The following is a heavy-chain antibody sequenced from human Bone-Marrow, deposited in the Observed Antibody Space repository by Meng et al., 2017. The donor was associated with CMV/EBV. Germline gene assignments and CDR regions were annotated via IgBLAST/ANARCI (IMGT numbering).Heavy chain of an antibody. Sequence: GGSLRLSCAASGFTFSSYWMSWVRQAPGKGLEWVANIKQDGSEKYYVDSVKGRFTISRDNAKNSLYLQMNSLRAEDTAVYYCAREAGIAVAGDYFDYWGQGTLVTVSS. CDR3: AREAGIAVAGDYFDY. D-gene: IGHD6-19*01. J-gene: IGHJ4*02. V-gene: IGHV3-7*01. CDR1: GFTFSSYW. CDR2: IKQDGSEK.